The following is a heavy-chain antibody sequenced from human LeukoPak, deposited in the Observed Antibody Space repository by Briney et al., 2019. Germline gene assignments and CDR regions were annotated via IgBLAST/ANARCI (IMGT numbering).Heavy chain of an antibody. CDR2: TRNKASSYTT. D-gene: IGHD1-26*01. CDR3: TRGRIISGSYYGLDY. CDR1: GFTFSDHY. J-gene: IGHJ4*02. V-gene: IGHV3-72*01. Sequence: GGSLRLSCAASGFTFSDHYMDWVRQAPGKGLEWVGRTRNKASSYTTAYAASVKGRFTISRDDSKNSLYLQMNSLKTEDTAVYYCTRGRIISGSYYGLDYWGQGTLVTVSS.